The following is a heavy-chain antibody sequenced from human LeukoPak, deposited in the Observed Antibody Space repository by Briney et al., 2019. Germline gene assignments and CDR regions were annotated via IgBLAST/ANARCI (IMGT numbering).Heavy chain of an antibody. CDR1: GGSISSGGYY. CDR3: ARVHYYGSGLSSYFDY. J-gene: IGHJ4*02. D-gene: IGHD3-10*01. Sequence: SETLSLTRAVSGGSISSGGYYWSWIRQPPGKGLEWLGYIYYSGSTKNNPSLKSRVIISVDTSKNQFALKLSSVTAADTAVYYCARVHYYGSGLSSYFDYWGQGTLVTVSS. CDR2: IYYSGST. V-gene: IGHV4-61*08.